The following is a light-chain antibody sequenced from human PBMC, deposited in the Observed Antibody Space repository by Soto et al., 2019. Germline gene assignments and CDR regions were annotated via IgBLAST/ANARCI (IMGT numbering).Light chain of an antibody. CDR3: QQFHDLPFT. V-gene: IGKV1-33*01. J-gene: IGKJ3*01. CDR2: DAS. CDR1: QDITKS. Sequence: GDRVTIPCQASQDITKSLNWFQQKPGKAPALLIYDASNLETGVPSNFSGSGSGTDFTFTISSLQPEDIATYYCQQFHDLPFTFGPGTKVELK.